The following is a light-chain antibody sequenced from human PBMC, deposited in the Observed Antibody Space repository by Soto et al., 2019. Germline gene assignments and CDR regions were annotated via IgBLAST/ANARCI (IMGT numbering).Light chain of an antibody. J-gene: IGLJ1*01. Sequence: QSALTQPASVSGSPGQSITISCTGTSSDVGGYTYVSWYQQHPGKAPKLMIYELNNRPSGVSNRFSGSKSGNTASLTISGLQAEDEADYYCSSYTRSSTQVFGTGTQLTVL. V-gene: IGLV2-14*01. CDR2: ELN. CDR1: SSDVGGYTY. CDR3: SSYTRSSTQV.